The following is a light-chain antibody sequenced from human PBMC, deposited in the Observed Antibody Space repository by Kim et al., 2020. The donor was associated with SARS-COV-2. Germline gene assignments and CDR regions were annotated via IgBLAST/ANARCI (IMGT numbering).Light chain of an antibody. CDR1: SVRNSS. V-gene: IGLV3-19*01. CDR3: HARISSTQEYV. Sequence: ALGQAVESTCQADSVRNSSAGWYQQKPDQAHLLVMYEELSPPSGIPSRFSCSSAGNTASLPITGAQAEDEAVYYSHARISSTQEYVFGTGTKVTVL. CDR2: EEL. J-gene: IGLJ1*01.